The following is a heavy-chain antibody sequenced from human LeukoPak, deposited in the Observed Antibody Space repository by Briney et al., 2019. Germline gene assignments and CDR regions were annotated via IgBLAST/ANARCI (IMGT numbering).Heavy chain of an antibody. V-gene: IGHV3-48*03. CDR2: ISSSGGTI. CDR3: ARVNPTNSGFYTY. Sequence: GGSLRLSCAASGFTFSSYEMNWVRQSPGKGLEWVSYISSSGGTIYYADSVKGRFTISRDNAKNSVYLQMNSLRAEDTAVYCCARVNPTNSGFYTYWGQGTLVTVSS. D-gene: IGHD3-22*01. CDR1: GFTFSSYE. J-gene: IGHJ1*01.